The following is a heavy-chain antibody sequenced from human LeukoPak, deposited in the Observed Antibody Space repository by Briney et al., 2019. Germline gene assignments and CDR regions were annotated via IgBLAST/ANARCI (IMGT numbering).Heavy chain of an antibody. J-gene: IGHJ6*03. V-gene: IGHV4-39*07. CDR1: GGSISSSSYY. CDR2: IYYSGGT. D-gene: IGHD6-13*01. CDR3: ASQPAAGYYYYYYMDV. Sequence: SETLSLTCTVSGGSISSSSYYWGWIRQPPGKGLEWIGSIYYSGGTYYNPSLKSRVTISLDTSKNQFSLKLSSVTAADTAVYYCASQPAAGYYYYYYMDVWGKGTTVTISS.